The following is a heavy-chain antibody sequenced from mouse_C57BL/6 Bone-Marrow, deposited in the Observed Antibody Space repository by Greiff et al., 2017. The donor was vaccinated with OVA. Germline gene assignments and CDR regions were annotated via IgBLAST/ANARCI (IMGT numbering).Heavy chain of an antibody. J-gene: IGHJ1*03. Sequence: EVQLQQSGAELVRPGASVKLSCTASGFNIKDDYMHWVKQRPEQGLEWIGWIDPENGDPEYASKFQGKATITADTSSNTAYLQLSSLTSEDTAVYYCTPTDWYFDVWGTGTTVTVSS. V-gene: IGHV14-4*01. CDR3: TPTDWYFDV. CDR2: IDPENGDP. CDR1: GFNIKDDY.